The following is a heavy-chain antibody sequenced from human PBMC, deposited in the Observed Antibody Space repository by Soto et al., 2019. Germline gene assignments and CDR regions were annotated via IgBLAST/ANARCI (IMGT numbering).Heavy chain of an antibody. V-gene: IGHV4-39*01. J-gene: IGHJ4*02. D-gene: IGHD3-10*01. CDR1: GGSISSSSYY. CDR2: IYYSGST. Sequence: SETLSLTCTVSGGSISSSSYYWGWIRQPPGKGLEWIGSIYYSGSTYYNPSLKSRVTISVDTSKNQFSLKLSSVTAADTAVYYCARHLFGELPYFDYWGQGTLVTVSS. CDR3: ARHLFGELPYFDY.